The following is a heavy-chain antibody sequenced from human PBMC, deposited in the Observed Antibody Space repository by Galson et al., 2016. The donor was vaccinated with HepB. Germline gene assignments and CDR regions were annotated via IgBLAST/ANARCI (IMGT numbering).Heavy chain of an antibody. V-gene: IGHV3-23*01. CDR2: ISGSGGST. CDR3: ARGMSHDYGVSADY. Sequence: SLRLSCAASGFTFSSYAMSWVRQAPGKGLEWVSAISGSGGSTYYADSVKGRFTISRDNAKNSLYLQMNSLRAEDTALYYCARGMSHDYGVSADYWGQGTLVTVSS. CDR1: GFTFSSYA. J-gene: IGHJ4*02. D-gene: IGHD4-17*01.